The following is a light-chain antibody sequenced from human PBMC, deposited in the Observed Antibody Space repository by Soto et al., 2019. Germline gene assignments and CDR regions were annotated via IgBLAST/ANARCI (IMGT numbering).Light chain of an antibody. CDR3: QQYYSSPST. J-gene: IGKJ3*01. Sequence: EIVLTQSPCTLSLSPGERATLSCRASQSVSSSFLAWYLHKPGQAPRLLIYGASSRATGIPDRFSGSGSGTDFTLTISSLEPEDFAVYYCQQYYSSPSTFGPGTKVDIK. CDR2: GAS. V-gene: IGKV3-20*01. CDR1: QSVSSSF.